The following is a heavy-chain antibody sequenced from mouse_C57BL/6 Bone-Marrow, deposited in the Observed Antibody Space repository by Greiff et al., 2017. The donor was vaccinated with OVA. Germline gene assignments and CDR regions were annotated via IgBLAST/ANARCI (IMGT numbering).Heavy chain of an antibody. CDR1: GFSLTSYG. V-gene: IGHV2-2*01. Sequence: VQLQQSGPGLVQPSQSLSITCTVSGFSLTSYGVHWVRQSPGKGLEWLGVIWSGGSTDYNAAFISRLSISKDNSKSQVFFKMNSLQADDTAIYYCASTTGDVWGTGTTVTVSS. CDR2: IWSGGST. CDR3: ASTTGDV. J-gene: IGHJ1*03. D-gene: IGHD1-1*01.